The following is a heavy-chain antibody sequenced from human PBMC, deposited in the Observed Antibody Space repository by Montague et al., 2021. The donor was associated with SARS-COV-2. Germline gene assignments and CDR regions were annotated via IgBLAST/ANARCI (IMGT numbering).Heavy chain of an antibody. CDR1: GGSVTSGDYY. CDR2: IYNTGRT. CDR3: ATEMPAYDVFDI. D-gene: IGHD2-2*01. V-gene: IGHV4-61*08. J-gene: IGHJ3*02. Sequence: SESLSLTYTVSGGSVTSGDYYWTWIRQPPGKGLEWIGYIYNTGRTNYNPSLKSRVTISMDTSKNQFSPKVDSVSAADTAVYYCATEMPAYDVFDIWGQGTMVTVSS.